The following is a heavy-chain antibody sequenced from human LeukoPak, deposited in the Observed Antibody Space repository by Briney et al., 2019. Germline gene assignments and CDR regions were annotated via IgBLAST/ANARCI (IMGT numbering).Heavy chain of an antibody. J-gene: IGHJ4*02. CDR3: VGWVGH. V-gene: IGHV3-53*01. Sequence: GGSLRLSCAASGFTVSSNFMSWVRQAPGKGLEWVSIIYSGGNTYYADSVKGRFTISRDNSKNTLYLQMNSLRAEDTAVFYCVGWVGHWGQGTLVTVSS. CDR1: GFTVSSNF. D-gene: IGHD3-10*01. CDR2: IYSGGNT.